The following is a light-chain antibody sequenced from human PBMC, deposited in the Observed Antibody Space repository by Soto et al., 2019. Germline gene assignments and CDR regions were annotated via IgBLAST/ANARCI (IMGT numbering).Light chain of an antibody. CDR3: QQYNNWPFT. CDR2: DVS. Sequence: AMTQPAGPLSLSAGERAVLSCRAVQDVTTNLAWYQQKSGQSPRLLIYDVSIRATGVPARFSGTGSETDFTLTISGLQSEDTAVYYCQQYNNWPFTFGRGTRLEIK. CDR1: QDVTTN. J-gene: IGKJ5*01. V-gene: IGKV3-15*01.